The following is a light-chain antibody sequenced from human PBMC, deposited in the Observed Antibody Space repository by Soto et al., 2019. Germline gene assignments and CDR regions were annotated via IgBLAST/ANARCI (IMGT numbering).Light chain of an antibody. J-gene: IGLJ3*02. CDR2: GNN. Sequence: QSALTQPPSASGTPGQRVTISCSGSSSNIGSNTVTWYQQLPGTAPKLLIYGNNQRPSGVPDRFSGCKSGTSASLAITGLQSEDEADDYCATWDDSLNGGVFGGGTKVTVL. CDR1: SSNIGSNT. CDR3: ATWDDSLNGGV. V-gene: IGLV1-44*01.